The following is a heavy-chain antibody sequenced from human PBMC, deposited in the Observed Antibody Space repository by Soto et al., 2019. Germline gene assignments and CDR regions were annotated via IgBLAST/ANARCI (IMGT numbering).Heavy chain of an antibody. Sequence: GGSLRLSCAASGFTFSSYSMNWVRQAPGKGLEWVSSISSSSSYIYYADSVKGRFTISRDNAKNSLYLQMNSLRAEDTAVYYCAREGIQLWSPGMDVWGQGTTVTVSS. V-gene: IGHV3-21*01. J-gene: IGHJ6*02. CDR3: AREGIQLWSPGMDV. CDR1: GFTFSSYS. D-gene: IGHD5-18*01. CDR2: ISSSSSYI.